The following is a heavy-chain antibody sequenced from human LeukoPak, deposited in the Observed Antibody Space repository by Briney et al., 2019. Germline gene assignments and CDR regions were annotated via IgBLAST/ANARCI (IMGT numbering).Heavy chain of an antibody. CDR2: IYYSGST. J-gene: IGHJ3*02. Sequence: PSETLSLTCTVSGGSISSYYWSWIRQPPGKGLEWIGYIYYSGSTNYNPSLKSRVTISVDTSKNQFSLKLSSVTAADTAVYYCARSRQYSGYDTLDIWGQGTMVTVSS. D-gene: IGHD5-12*01. CDR3: ARSRQYSGYDTLDI. V-gene: IGHV4-59*01. CDR1: GGSISSYY.